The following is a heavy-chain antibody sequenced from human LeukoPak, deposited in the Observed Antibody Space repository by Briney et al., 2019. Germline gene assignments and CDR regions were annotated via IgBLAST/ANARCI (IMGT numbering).Heavy chain of an antibody. D-gene: IGHD3-10*01. CDR3: ARDKGSPMVRGEGAFDI. J-gene: IGHJ3*02. CDR2: ISWSGSSI. V-gene: IGHV3-9*01. Sequence: PGGSLRLSCTVSGLTVENYAMSWFRQAPGKGLEWVSGISWSGSSIGYADSMKGRFTISRDNAKNSLSLQMSSLRAEDTALYYCARDKGSPMVRGEGAFDIWGQGTMVTVSS. CDR1: GLTVENYA.